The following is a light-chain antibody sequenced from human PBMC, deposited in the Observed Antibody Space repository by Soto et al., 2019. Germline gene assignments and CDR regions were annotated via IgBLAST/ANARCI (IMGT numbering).Light chain of an antibody. CDR2: DVS. J-gene: IGLJ1*01. CDR3: CSYPTSNTRQIV. CDR1: SSDVGGYNY. V-gene: IGLV2-14*01. Sequence: QSALTQPASVSGSPGQSITISCTGTSSDVGGYNYVSWYQQHPGKAPKFMIYDVSNRPSGVSNRFSGSKSGNTASLTISGLQAEDEADYYCCSYPTSNTRQIVFGTGTKLTV.